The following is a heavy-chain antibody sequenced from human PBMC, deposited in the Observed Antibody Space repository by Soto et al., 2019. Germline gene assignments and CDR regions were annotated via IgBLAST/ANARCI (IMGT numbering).Heavy chain of an antibody. CDR1: GGSFDCYY. D-gene: IGHD3-3*01. CDR3: ARGVDSWSGYLF. V-gene: IGHV4-34*01. J-gene: IGHJ4*02. Sequence: PSETRSPTWALYGGSFDCYYWSWIGQSPGKGLEWIGEIHHSGSTKYNPSLKSRVSLSVDTSTKQFSLKMTSMTAAGRGVYYCARGVDSWSGYLFWGQGTPVTVSS. CDR2: IHHSGST.